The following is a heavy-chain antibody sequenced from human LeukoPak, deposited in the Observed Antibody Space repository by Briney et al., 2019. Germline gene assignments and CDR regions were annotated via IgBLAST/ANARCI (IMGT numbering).Heavy chain of an antibody. D-gene: IGHD2-2*01. CDR2: INWNGGST. CDR1: GFTFDDYG. J-gene: IGHJ4*02. Sequence: GGSLRLSCAASGFTFDDYGMSWVRQAPGKGLEWVSGINWNGGSTGYADSVKGRFTISRDNAKNSLYLQMNSLRAEDTALYYCARAWARYCSSTSCPIFDYWGLGTLVTVSS. V-gene: IGHV3-20*04. CDR3: ARAWARYCSSTSCPIFDY.